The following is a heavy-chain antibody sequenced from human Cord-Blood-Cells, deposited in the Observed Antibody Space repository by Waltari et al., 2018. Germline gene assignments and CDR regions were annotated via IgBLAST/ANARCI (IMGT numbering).Heavy chain of an antibody. CDR1: GGSLSRGGYS. CDR2: IYYSGST. J-gene: IGHJ4*02. Sequence: QVQLQESGPGLVKPSQTLSLTCTVSGGSLSRGGYSCSWTRQPHGKGLEWIGYIYYSGSTYYNPSLKSRVTISVDTSKNQFSLKLSSVTAADTAVYYCARDRGPGYYDSSGYYFDYWGQGTLVTVFS. CDR3: ARDRGPGYYDSSGYYFDY. D-gene: IGHD3-22*01. V-gene: IGHV4-31*03.